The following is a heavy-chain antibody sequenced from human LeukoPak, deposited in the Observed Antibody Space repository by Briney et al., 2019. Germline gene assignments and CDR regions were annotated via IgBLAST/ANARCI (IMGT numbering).Heavy chain of an antibody. J-gene: IGHJ3*02. CDR2: ISSSSSYI. CDR1: GFTFSSYS. CDR3: ARGFRLFSAFDI. Sequence: PGGSLRLSCAASGFTFSSYSMNWVRQAPGKGLEWVSSISSSSSYIYYADSVKGRFTISRDNAKNSLYLQMNSLRAEDTAVYYCARGFRLFSAFDIWGQGTMVTASS. V-gene: IGHV3-21*01. D-gene: IGHD3-22*01.